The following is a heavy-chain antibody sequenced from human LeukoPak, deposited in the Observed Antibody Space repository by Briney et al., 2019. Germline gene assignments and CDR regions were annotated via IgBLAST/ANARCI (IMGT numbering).Heavy chain of an antibody. Sequence: ASETLSLTCTVSGGSISSSSYYWGWIRQPPGKGLEWIGSIYYSGSTYYNPSLKGRVTISVDTSKNQFSLKLSSVTAADTAVYYCARIMAGSFDYWGQGTLVTVSS. J-gene: IGHJ4*02. CDR2: IYYSGST. V-gene: IGHV4-39*01. D-gene: IGHD6-19*01. CDR3: ARIMAGSFDY. CDR1: GGSISSSSYY.